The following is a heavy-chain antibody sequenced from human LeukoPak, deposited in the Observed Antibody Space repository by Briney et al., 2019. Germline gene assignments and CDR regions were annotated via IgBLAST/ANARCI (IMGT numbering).Heavy chain of an antibody. CDR2: IKQDGSEK. V-gene: IGHV3-7*01. J-gene: IGHJ4*02. CDR1: GFTFSNYW. CDR3: TIDRGSVEAGPNFDY. Sequence: PGGSLRRASAASGFTFSNYWMSWVRQAPGKGLEWLPNIKQDGSEKYYVDSVKGRFNISKDNAKNSLYLQMNNLSADDSAVYYCTIDRGSVEAGPNFDYWGQGTLVTVSS. D-gene: IGHD6-25*01.